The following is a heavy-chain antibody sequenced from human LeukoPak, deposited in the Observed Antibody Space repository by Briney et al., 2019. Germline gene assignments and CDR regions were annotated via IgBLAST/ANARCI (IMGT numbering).Heavy chain of an antibody. J-gene: IGHJ4*02. CDR1: GGSFSGYY. CDR3: AAGPWELDF. V-gene: IGHV4-34*01. D-gene: IGHD1-26*01. Sequence: PSETLSLTCAVYGGSFSGYYWSWIRQPPGKGLEWIGSIYYSGSTYYNPSLKSRATTSVDTSNNQFSLRLTSVTAADTAMYYCAAGPWELDFWGQGTLVTVSS. CDR2: IYYSGST.